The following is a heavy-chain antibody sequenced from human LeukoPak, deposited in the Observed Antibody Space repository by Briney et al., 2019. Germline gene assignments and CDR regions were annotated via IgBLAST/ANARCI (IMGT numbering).Heavy chain of an antibody. D-gene: IGHD2-21*02. CDR1: GFNFANHA. CDR3: VREDTPATANY. CDR2: ISGGGDIT. J-gene: IGHJ4*02. Sequence: AGGSLRLSCAASGFNFANHAVSWVRQTPGKGLEWVSAISGGGDITYYADSVKGRFTISRDNSKDTLFLQMHSLRPGDTAVYYCVREDTPATANYWGQGTLVTISS. V-gene: IGHV3-23*01.